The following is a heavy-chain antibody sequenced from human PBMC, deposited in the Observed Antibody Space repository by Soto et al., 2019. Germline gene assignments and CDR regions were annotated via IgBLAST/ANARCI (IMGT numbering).Heavy chain of an antibody. CDR3: ARALGYSGYAGMDV. CDR1: GYTFTIYG. Sequence: VSVKVSCKASGYTFTIYGINWVRQAPGQGLEWMGWISPDSGNTNYTQKLQGRVTMTTDTSTSTAYMELRSLRSDDTAVYYCARALGYSGYAGMDVWGQGTTVTVSS. CDR2: ISPDSGNT. V-gene: IGHV1-18*01. D-gene: IGHD5-12*01. J-gene: IGHJ6*02.